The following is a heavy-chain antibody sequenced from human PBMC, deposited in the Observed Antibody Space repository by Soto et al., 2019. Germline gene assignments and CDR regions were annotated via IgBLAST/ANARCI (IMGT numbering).Heavy chain of an antibody. CDR3: AKQRADYGSGSDTYYFDF. V-gene: IGHV3-23*01. D-gene: IGHD3-10*01. CDR1: GFTFSTYA. J-gene: IGHJ4*02. Sequence: EVRLLESGGGLVQPGGSLRLSCSTSGFTFSTYAMNWVRQAPGKGLEWVSALSGSSGTTYYADSVRGRFTISRDNSKNTLFLQMNSLRAEDTALYYCAKQRADYGSGSDTYYFDFWGQGTLVTVSS. CDR2: LSGSSGTT.